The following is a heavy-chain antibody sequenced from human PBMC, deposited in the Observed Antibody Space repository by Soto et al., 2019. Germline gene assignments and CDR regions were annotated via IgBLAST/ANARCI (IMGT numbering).Heavy chain of an antibody. J-gene: IGHJ4*02. CDR3: ARFNIVLDRNFDY. CDR1: GFAFSGSA. D-gene: IGHD2-8*01. V-gene: IGHV3-48*03. Sequence: GGSLILSCEASGFAFSGSAVHWVRQAPGKGLEWVSYISSGGTTIYYADSVKGRFTISRDNAKNSLYLQMNSLRAEDSAVYYCARFNIVLDRNFDYWGQGTLVTVS. CDR2: ISSGGTTI.